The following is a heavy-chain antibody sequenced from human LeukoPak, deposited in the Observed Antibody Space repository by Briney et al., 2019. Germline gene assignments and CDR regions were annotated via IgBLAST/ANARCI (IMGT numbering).Heavy chain of an antibody. J-gene: IGHJ5*02. CDR1: GGSISSYY. D-gene: IGHD3-22*01. V-gene: IGHV4-4*09. Sequence: KPSENLSLTCTVSGGSISSYYWSWIRQPPGKGLEWIGYIYTSGSTNYNPSLKSRVTISVDTSKNQFSLKLSSVTAADTAVYYCARNTYYYDSSGYRVAWFDPWGQGTLVTVSS. CDR2: IYTSGST. CDR3: ARNTYYYDSSGYRVAWFDP.